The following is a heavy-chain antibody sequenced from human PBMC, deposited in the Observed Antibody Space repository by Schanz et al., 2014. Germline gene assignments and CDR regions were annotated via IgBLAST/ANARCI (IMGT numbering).Heavy chain of an antibody. CDR2: ISSSGSYI. D-gene: IGHD6-19*01. V-gene: IGHV3-21*01. CDR1: GFTISSYS. Sequence: EVPLVESGGGLVKRGGSLRLSCAASGFTISSYSMNWVRQAPGKGLEWVSSISSSGSYIYYADSVKGRFSISRDNAKNSLFLQMNRLRAEDTALDYCAIIGVMVAVAGTRADYWGQGTLVTVSS. J-gene: IGHJ4*02. CDR3: AIIGVMVAVAGTRADY.